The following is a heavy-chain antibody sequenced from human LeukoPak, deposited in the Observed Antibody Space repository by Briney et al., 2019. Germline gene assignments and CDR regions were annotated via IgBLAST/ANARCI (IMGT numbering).Heavy chain of an antibody. Sequence: GGSLRLSCAASGFTVSSNYMSWVRQAPGKGLEWVSVIYSGDSTYYADSVKGRFTISRDNSKNTLYLQMNSLTAADTAVYFCAKALGDWPTTLDYWGRGTLVTVSS. V-gene: IGHV3-53*01. CDR2: IYSGDST. J-gene: IGHJ4*02. CDR3: AKALGDWPTTLDY. D-gene: IGHD3-16*01. CDR1: GFTVSSNY.